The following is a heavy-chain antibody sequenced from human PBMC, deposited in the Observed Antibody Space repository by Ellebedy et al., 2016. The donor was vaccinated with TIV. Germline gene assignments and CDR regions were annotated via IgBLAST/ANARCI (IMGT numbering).Heavy chain of an antibody. CDR3: AAAFGDYLSYFYYYMDI. CDR1: GGSVSSSDYY. J-gene: IGHJ6*03. Sequence: MPSETLSLTCSVSGGSVSSSDYYWVWVRQPPGKGLEWVASIFSGANTYYNPSLKSRVTISVDTAKNQFSLQLTSVTAADTALYYCAAAFGDYLSYFYYYMDIWGKGTMVTVSS. D-gene: IGHD4-17*01. CDR2: IFSGANT. V-gene: IGHV4-39*07.